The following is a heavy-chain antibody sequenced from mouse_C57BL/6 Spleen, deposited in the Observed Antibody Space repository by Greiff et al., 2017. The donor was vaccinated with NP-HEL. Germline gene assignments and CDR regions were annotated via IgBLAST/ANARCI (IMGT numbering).Heavy chain of an antibody. V-gene: IGHV1-55*01. CDR2: IYPGSGST. D-gene: IGHD1-2*01. CDR3: AREGGYYGPSSGYYAMDY. CDR1: GYTFTSYW. J-gene: IGHJ4*01. Sequence: VQLQQPGAELVKPGASVKMSCKASGYTFTSYWITWVKQRPGQGLEWIGDIYPGSGSTNYNEKFKSKATLTVDTSSSTAYMQLSSLTSEDSAVYYCAREGGYYGPSSGYYAMDYWGQGTSVTVSS.